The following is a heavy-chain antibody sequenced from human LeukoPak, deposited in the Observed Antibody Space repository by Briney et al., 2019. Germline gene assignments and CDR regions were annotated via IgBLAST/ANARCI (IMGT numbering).Heavy chain of an antibody. CDR2: IYYSGST. V-gene: IGHV4-59*01. Sequence: GYIYYSGSTNYNPSLKSRVTISVDTSKNQFSLELSSVTAADTAVYYCARAPHYYYYGMDVWGQGTTVTVSS. J-gene: IGHJ6*02. CDR3: ARAPHYYYYGMDV.